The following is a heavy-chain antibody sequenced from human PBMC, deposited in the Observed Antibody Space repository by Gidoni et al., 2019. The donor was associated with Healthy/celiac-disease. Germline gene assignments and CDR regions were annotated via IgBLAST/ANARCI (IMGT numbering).Heavy chain of an antibody. V-gene: IGHV3-48*02. J-gene: IGHJ4*02. CDR2: ISSSSSTI. Sequence: EVQLVESGGGLVQPGGSLRLSCAASGFPFSSYSINWVRQAPGKGLEGVSYISSSSSTIYYADSVKGRFTISRDNAKNSLYLQMNSLRDEDTAVYYCAREIAVAGTIYYWGQGTLVTVSS. CDR3: AREIAVAGTIYY. CDR1: GFPFSSYS. D-gene: IGHD6-19*01.